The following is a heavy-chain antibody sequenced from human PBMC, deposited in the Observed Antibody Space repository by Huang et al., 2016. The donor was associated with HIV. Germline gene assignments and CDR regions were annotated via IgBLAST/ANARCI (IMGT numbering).Heavy chain of an antibody. CDR1: GGSFSGYC. Sequence: QVQLEQWGAGLLKPSATLSLPCAVYGGSFSGYCWNWCRQSPGKGLEWIGQINHAGVTDYNPSLKSRASISVDTAKNQFSLKLTSVTAADTAIYYCAREIMISFGGPFDSWGHGNLVTVSS. CDR3: AREIMISFGGPFDS. D-gene: IGHD3-16*01. CDR2: INHAGVT. V-gene: IGHV4-34*02. J-gene: IGHJ5*01.